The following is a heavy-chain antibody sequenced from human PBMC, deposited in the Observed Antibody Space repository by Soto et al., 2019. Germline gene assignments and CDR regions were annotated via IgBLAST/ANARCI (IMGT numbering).Heavy chain of an antibody. CDR3: ARRHSSGWYVVY. V-gene: IGHV3-30-3*01. CDR2: ISYDGSNK. J-gene: IGHJ4*02. CDR1: GFTFSSYA. Sequence: SVGGVVQPGRSLRLSCAASGFTFSSYAMHWVRQAPGKGLEWVAVISYDGSNKYYADSVKGRFTISRDNSKNTLYLQMNSLRAEDTAVYYCARRHSSGWYVVYWGQGTLVTVSS. D-gene: IGHD6-19*01.